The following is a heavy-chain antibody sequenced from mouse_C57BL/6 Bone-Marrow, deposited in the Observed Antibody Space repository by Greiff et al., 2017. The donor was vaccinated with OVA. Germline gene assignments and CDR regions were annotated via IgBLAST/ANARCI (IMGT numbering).Heavy chain of an antibody. V-gene: IGHV1-62-2*01. D-gene: IGHD1-1*01. CDR3: ARHEVGITTVVATDYFDY. CDR2: FYPGSGSI. J-gene: IGHJ2*01. Sequence: VKLQESGAELVKPGASVKLSCKASGYTFTEYTIHWVKQRSGQGLEWIGWFYPGSGSIKYNEKFKDKATLTADKSSSSVYMELSRLTSEDSAVYVCARHEVGITTVVATDYFDYWGQGTTLTVSS. CDR1: GYTFTEYT.